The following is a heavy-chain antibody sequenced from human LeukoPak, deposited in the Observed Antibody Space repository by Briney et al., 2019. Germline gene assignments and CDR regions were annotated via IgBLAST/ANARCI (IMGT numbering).Heavy chain of an antibody. Sequence: GRSLRLSCAASGFTFSSYAMHWVRQAPGKGLEWVAVISYDGSNKYYADSVKGQFTISRDNSKNTLYLQMNSLRAEDTAVYYCARALSRIAAAGTSGADYWGQGTLVTVSS. V-gene: IGHV3-30*04. CDR2: ISYDGSNK. CDR3: ARALSRIAAAGTSGADY. CDR1: GFTFSSYA. J-gene: IGHJ4*02. D-gene: IGHD6-13*01.